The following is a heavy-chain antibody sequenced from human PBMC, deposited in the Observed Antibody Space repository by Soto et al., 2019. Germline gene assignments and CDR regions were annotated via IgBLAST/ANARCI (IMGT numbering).Heavy chain of an antibody. J-gene: IGHJ4*02. Sequence: ASVKVSCKASGYTFTSYDINWVRQATGQGLEWMGWMNPNSGNTGYAQKFQGRVTMTRNTSISTAYMELSSLRSEDTAVYYCAWGSEYDFWSGYADWGKGSLVTVSS. V-gene: IGHV1-8*01. CDR3: AWGSEYDFWSGYAD. CDR1: GYTFTSYD. D-gene: IGHD3-3*01. CDR2: MNPNSGNT.